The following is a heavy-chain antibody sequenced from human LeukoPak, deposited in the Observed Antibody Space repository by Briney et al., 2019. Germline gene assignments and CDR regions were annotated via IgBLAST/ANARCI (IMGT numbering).Heavy chain of an antibody. CDR2: IYSGGYT. D-gene: IGHD1-26*01. Sequence: GGSLRLSCAASGFNVTNNYMSWVRQAPGKGLDWVSVIYSGGYTYYADSKNTLYLQMNSRRAEDTAVYYCARQRTFIVGPTEFDYWGQGTLVTVSS. J-gene: IGHJ4*02. CDR3: ARQRTFIVGPTEFDY. V-gene: IGHV3-66*04. CDR1: GFNVTNNY.